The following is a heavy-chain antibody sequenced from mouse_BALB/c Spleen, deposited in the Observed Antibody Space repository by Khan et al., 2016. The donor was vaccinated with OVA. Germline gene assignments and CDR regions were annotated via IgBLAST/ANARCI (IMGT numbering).Heavy chain of an antibody. Sequence: EVQLQESGPGLAKPSQSLSPTCSVTGYSITSGYGWNWIRQFPGNKLEWMGHISYSGSTNYNPSLKSRISITRDTSKNQFFLQLNSVPTEDTATYYCAITARIKYWGKGTTLTVSS. CDR1: GYSITSGYG. V-gene: IGHV3-2*02. CDR2: ISYSGST. D-gene: IGHD1-2*01. J-gene: IGHJ2*01. CDR3: AITARIKY.